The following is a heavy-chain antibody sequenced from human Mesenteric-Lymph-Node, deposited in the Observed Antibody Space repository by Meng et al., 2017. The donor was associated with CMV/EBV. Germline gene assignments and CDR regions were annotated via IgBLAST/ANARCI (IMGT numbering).Heavy chain of an antibody. CDR2: INPNSGGT. CDR3: AKMGDCSIGVCQYHYYGMNV. V-gene: IGHV1-2*02. J-gene: IGHJ6*02. Sequence: ASVKVSCKASGCTFTGYYMHWVRQAPGQGLEWMGWINPNSGGTNYAQKFQGRVTMTRDTSISTAYMELSRLRSDDTAVYYCAKMGDCSIGVCQYHYYGMNVWGHGTTVTVSS. CDR1: GCTFTGYY. D-gene: IGHD2-8*01.